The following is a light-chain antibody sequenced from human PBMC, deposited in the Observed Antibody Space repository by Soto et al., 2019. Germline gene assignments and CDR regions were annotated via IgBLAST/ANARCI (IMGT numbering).Light chain of an antibody. CDR1: QSVSNNY. J-gene: IGKJ1*01. CDR2: GAS. V-gene: IGKV3-20*01. Sequence: EIVLTQSPGTLSLSPGEKATLSCRASQSVSNNYLACYQQKPGQAPRLLIYGASNRATGIPDRFSGSGSGTDFTLTISRLEPEDFAVYYCQQYGSSPETFGQGTKVDIK. CDR3: QQYGSSPET.